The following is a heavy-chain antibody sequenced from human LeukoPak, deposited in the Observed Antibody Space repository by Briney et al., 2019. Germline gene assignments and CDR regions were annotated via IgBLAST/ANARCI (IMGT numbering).Heavy chain of an antibody. V-gene: IGHV3-43D*04. CDR2: ITWDGVTT. Sequence: PGGSLRLSCAASGFTFDDYAMHWVRQGPGKGLEWVSLITWDGVTTYYTDSVKGRFTISRDNRKNSLYLQMNSLRAEDTALYYCANDKLDRGGFWIGYFPDYWGQGTLVTVSS. CDR1: GFTFDDYA. J-gene: IGHJ4*02. CDR3: ANDKLDRGGFWIGYFPDY. D-gene: IGHD3-3*01.